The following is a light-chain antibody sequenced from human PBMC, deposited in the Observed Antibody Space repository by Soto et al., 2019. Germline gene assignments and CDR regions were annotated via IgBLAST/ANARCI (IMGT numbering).Light chain of an antibody. Sequence: EIVLTQSPATLSLSPGERATLSCRASQSISNYLAWYQHKPGQAPRLLIDDASSRATGIPARFSGSGSGTDFTLTISSLEPEDFAIYYCQYRTTFGQGTRLEIK. CDR1: QSISNY. V-gene: IGKV3-11*01. CDR3: QYRTT. CDR2: DAS. J-gene: IGKJ5*01.